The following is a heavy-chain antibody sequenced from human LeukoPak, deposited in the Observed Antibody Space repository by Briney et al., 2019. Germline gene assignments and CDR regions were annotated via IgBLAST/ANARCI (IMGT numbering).Heavy chain of an antibody. CDR3: AKGRGNWGGWAFDI. Sequence: GGSLRLSCAASGFTFSSYAMNWVRQAPEKGLEWVSSISGSGATTNYADSVQGRFTISRDNSKNTLYLQLNSLRAEDTAVYYCAKGRGNWGGWAFDIWGQGTMVTVSS. CDR2: ISGSGATT. CDR1: GFTFSSYA. D-gene: IGHD7-27*01. J-gene: IGHJ3*02. V-gene: IGHV3-23*01.